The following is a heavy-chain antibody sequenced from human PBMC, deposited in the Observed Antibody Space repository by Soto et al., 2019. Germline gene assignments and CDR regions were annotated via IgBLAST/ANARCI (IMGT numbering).Heavy chain of an antibody. J-gene: IGHJ4*02. D-gene: IGHD3-10*01. CDR3: ARASHYCSGSYLRGMAY. V-gene: IGHV1-3*01. CDR2: INAGNGNT. CDR1: GYTFTSYA. Sequence: ASVKVSCKASGYTFTSYAMHWVRQAPGQRLEWMGWINAGNGNTKYSQKFQGRVTITGDTSASTAYMELSSLRSEDTAVYYCARASHYCSGSYLRGMAYWGQGTLVTVSS.